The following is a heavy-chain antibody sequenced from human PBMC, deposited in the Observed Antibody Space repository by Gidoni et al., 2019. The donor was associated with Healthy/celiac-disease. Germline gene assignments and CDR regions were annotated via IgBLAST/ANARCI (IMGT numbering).Heavy chain of an antibody. V-gene: IGHV3-21*01. Sequence: EVQLVESGGGLVKPGGSLRLSCAASGFTFSSYSMNWVRQAPGKGLEWVSSISSSSSYIYYADSVKGRFTISRDNAKNSLYLQMNSLRAEDTAVYYCARDRGGTGTTTSAYYYGMDVWGQGTTVTVSS. J-gene: IGHJ6*02. CDR2: ISSSSSYI. D-gene: IGHD1-1*01. CDR3: ARDRGGTGTTTSAYYYGMDV. CDR1: GFTFSSYS.